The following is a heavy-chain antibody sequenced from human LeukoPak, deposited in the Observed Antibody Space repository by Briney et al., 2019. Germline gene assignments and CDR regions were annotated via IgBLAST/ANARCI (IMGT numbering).Heavy chain of an antibody. Sequence: SETLSLTCTVSGGSISSSSYYWGWIRQPPGKGLEWIGSIYYSGSTYYNPSLKSRVTISVDTSKNQFSLKPSSVTAADTAVYYCASGITIFGVACHMDVWGKGTTVTVSS. CDR1: GGSISSSSYY. CDR2: IYYSGST. CDR3: ASGITIFGVACHMDV. J-gene: IGHJ6*03. V-gene: IGHV4-39*07. D-gene: IGHD3-3*01.